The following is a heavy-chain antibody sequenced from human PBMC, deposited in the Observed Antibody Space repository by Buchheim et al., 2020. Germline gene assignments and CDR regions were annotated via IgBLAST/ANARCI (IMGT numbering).Heavy chain of an antibody. CDR3: ARDRHSPYYFDY. V-gene: IGHV3-30-3*01. Sequence: QVQLVESGGGVVQPGRSLRLSCAASGFTFSSYAMHWVRQAPGKGLEWVAVISYAGSNKYYADSVQGRFTISRDNSKNTFYLQMNSLRAEDTAVYYCARDRHSPYYFDYWGQGTL. CDR2: ISYAGSNK. CDR1: GFTFSSYA. J-gene: IGHJ4*02.